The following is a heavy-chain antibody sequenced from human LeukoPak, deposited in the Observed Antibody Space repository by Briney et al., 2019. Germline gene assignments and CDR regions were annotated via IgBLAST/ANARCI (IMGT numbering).Heavy chain of an antibody. CDR1: GFTFSSYA. CDR3: AKDISRIAAAGEYFQH. V-gene: IGHV3-23*01. D-gene: IGHD6-13*01. CDR2: ISGSGGST. Sequence: GGSLRLSCAASGFTFSSYAMSWVRQAPGKGLEWVSAISGSGGSTYYVDSVKGRFTISRDNSKNTLYLQMNSLRAEDTAVYYCAKDISRIAAAGEYFQHWGQGTLVTVS. J-gene: IGHJ1*01.